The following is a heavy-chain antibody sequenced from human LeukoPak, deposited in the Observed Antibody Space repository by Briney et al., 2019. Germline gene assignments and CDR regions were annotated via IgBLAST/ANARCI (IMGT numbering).Heavy chain of an antibody. D-gene: IGHD5-12*01. J-gene: IGHJ4*02. CDR2: ISGSGGST. V-gene: IGHV3-23*01. CDR3: AKDGYGAYGYFFDD. Sequence: GGSLRLSCEGSGFTFSNYWMSWVRQAPGKGLEWVSVISGSGGSTHYADSVKGRFTISKDNSKNTLYLQMNSLRVEDTAVYYCAKDGYGAYGYFFDDWGQGTLVTVSS. CDR1: GFTFSNYW.